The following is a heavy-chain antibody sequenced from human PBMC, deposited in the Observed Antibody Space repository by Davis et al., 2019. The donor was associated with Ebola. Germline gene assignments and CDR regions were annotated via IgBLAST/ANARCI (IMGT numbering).Heavy chain of an antibody. CDR2: IYYSGST. CDR3: ARDSGLGMDV. Sequence: SETLSLTCTVSGGSVSSGSYYWSWIRQPPGKGLEWIGYIYYSGSTNYNPSLKSRVTISVDTSKNQFSLKLSSVTAADTAVYYCARDSGLGMDVWGQGTTVTVSS. V-gene: IGHV4-61*01. D-gene: IGHD3-10*01. CDR1: GGSVSSGSYY. J-gene: IGHJ6*02.